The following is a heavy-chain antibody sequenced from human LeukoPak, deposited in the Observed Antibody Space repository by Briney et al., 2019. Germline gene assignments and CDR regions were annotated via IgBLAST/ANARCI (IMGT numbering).Heavy chain of an antibody. CDR3: ARYSKQYSSSSTGFDY. J-gene: IGHJ4*02. CDR2: IYYSGST. Sequence: SETLSLTCTVSGGSISSGRYYWSWIRQHPGKGLEWIGYIYYSGSTYYNPSLKSRVTISVDTSKNQFSLKLSSVTAADTAVYYCARYSKQYSSSSTGFDYWGQGTLVTVSS. CDR1: GGSISSGRYY. D-gene: IGHD6-6*01. V-gene: IGHV4-31*03.